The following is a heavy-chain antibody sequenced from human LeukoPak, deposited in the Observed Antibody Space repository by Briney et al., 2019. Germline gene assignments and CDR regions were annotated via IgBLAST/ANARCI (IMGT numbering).Heavy chain of an antibody. J-gene: IGHJ3*02. CDR2: INQRGST. CDR3: ARTTVVTSSAFDI. D-gene: IGHD4-23*01. V-gene: IGHV4-34*01. Sequence: SETLSLTCAVYGGSFSVYYWSWIRQPPGKGLEWIGEINQRGSTNYNPSLKSRATISVDTSKNQFILKVNSVTAADTAVYYCARTTVVTSSAFDIWGQGTLVTVSP. CDR1: GGSFSVYY.